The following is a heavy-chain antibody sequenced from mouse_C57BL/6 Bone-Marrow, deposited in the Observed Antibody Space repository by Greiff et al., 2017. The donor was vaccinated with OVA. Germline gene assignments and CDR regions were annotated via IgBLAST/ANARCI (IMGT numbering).Heavy chain of an antibody. J-gene: IGHJ4*01. CDR2: ISSGGSYT. D-gene: IGHD2-2*01. CDR1: GFTFSSYG. CDR3: ARPLLLRLRRWGYYAIDY. V-gene: IGHV5-6*01. Sequence: DVQLVESGGDLVKPGGSLKLSCAASGFTFSSYGMSWVRQTPDKRLEWVATISSGGSYTYYPDSVKGRFTISRDNAKNTLYLQMSSLKSEDTAMYFCARPLLLRLRRWGYYAIDYWGQRTLGTGSS.